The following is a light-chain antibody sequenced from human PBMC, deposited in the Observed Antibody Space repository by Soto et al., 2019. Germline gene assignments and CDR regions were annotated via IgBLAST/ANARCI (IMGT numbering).Light chain of an antibody. J-gene: IGKJ1*01. CDR1: QNVYTD. CDR2: GAS. CDR3: QQYNSYSPWT. Sequence: EMVLTQSPATLSVSPGEGATLSCSASQNVYTDLAWYQQKPGQAPRLLIYGASTRATDMPGRFSGSGSGTEFTLTISSLQPDDFATYYCQQYNSYSPWTFGQGTKVDIK. V-gene: IGKV3-15*01.